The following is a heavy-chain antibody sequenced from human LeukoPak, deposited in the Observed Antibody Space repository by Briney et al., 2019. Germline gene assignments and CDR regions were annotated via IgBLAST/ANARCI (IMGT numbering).Heavy chain of an antibody. D-gene: IGHD2-2*01. J-gene: IGHJ3*02. V-gene: IGHV3-30*02. CDR3: AKGSDLVVVAELDAFDI. CDR1: GFIFSSYG. Sequence: GGSLRLSCAASGFIFSSYGMHWVRQAPGKGLEWVTFIRSDGSNKYYTDSVKDRFTTSRDNSNNTLYLQMNSLRAEDTAVYYCAKGSDLVVVAELDAFDIWGQGTMVTVSS. CDR2: IRSDGSNK.